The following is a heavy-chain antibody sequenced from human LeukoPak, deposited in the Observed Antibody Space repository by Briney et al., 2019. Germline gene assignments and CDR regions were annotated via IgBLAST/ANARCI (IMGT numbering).Heavy chain of an antibody. J-gene: IGHJ5*02. CDR3: TKDPNGDYIGAFNP. CDR1: GFSFSSFA. V-gene: IGHV3-23*01. D-gene: IGHD4-17*01. CDR2: ITGGHYAT. Sequence: GGSLRLSCAASGFSFSSFAMTWVRQAPGKGLEWVSSITGGHYATYNTDSVKGRFTISRDNAKNTLYLQMNSLRADDTAIYYCTKDPNGDYIGAFNPWGQGTLVTVSS.